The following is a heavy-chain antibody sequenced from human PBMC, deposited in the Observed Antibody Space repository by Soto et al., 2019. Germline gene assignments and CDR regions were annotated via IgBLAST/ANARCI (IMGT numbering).Heavy chain of an antibody. Sequence: QVQLVQSGAEVKKPGSSVKVSCKASGGTFSSYSINWVRQAPGQGLEWMGEIIPIFGTATYAQKFQGRVTITADESTSTAYMELSSLRSEDTAVYYCARDGGRHSGGIDHWGEGTPVTVTS. CDR2: IIPIFGTA. J-gene: IGHJ4*02. CDR1: GGTFSSYS. V-gene: IGHV1-69*01. D-gene: IGHD1-26*01. CDR3: ARDGGRHSGGIDH.